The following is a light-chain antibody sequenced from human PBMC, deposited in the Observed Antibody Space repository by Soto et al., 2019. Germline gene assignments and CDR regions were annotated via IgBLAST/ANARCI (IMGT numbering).Light chain of an antibody. J-gene: IGKJ2*03. CDR2: AAS. CDR3: QQSFSATMFS. V-gene: IGKV1-39*01. Sequence: DIQMTQSPSSLSASVGDRVTITCRASQSISSYLNWYQQKPGKAPKLLIYAASNLQSGVPSRFSGSGSRTDFTLTISSLQPEDFATYFCQQSFSATMFSFGQGTKLEI. CDR1: QSISSY.